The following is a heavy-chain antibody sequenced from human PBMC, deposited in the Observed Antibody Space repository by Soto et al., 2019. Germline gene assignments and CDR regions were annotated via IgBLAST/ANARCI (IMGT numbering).Heavy chain of an antibody. CDR2: IYYSGST. Sequence: ASETLSLTCTVSGGSISSSSYYWGWIRQPPGKGLEWIGSIYYSGSTYYNPSLKSRVTISVDTSKNQFSLKLSSVTAADTAVYYCARHPALYFLDYWGQGTLVTVSS. V-gene: IGHV4-39*01. CDR3: ARHPALYFLDY. D-gene: IGHD3-10*01. CDR1: GGSISSSSYY. J-gene: IGHJ4*02.